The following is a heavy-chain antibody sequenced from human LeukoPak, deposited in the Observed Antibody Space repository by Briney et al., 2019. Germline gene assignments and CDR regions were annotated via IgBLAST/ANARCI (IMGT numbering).Heavy chain of an antibody. D-gene: IGHD3-10*01. V-gene: IGHV3-21*01. CDR3: AKGITSNDAFDV. Sequence: KPGGSPRLSCAASGFTVSSNEMSWVRQAPGKGLEWVSSISSSSSYIYYADSVKGRFTISRDNAKNSLYLQMNSLRDEDTAVYYCAKGITSNDAFDVWGQGTMVTVS. CDR1: GFTVSSNE. J-gene: IGHJ3*01. CDR2: ISSSSSYI.